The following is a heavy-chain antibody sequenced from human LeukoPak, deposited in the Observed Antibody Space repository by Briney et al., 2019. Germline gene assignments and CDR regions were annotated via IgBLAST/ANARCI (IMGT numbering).Heavy chain of an antibody. J-gene: IGHJ4*02. CDR3: AKFYEGFY. D-gene: IGHD2/OR15-2a*01. CDR1: GFIFSSYG. V-gene: IGHV3-30*18. CDR2: ISYDGSNK. Sequence: GGSLRLSCAASGFIFSSYGMHWVRQAPGKGLEWVAVISYDGSNKYYADSVKGRFTISRDNSKNTLYLQMNSLRAEDTAVYYCAKFYEGFYWGQGTLVTVSS.